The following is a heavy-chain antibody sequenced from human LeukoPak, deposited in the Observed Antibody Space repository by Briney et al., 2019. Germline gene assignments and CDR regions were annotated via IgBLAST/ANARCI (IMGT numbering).Heavy chain of an antibody. CDR1: GFTYSSYA. CDR3: ATGRTIVVVPAAMPDY. CDR2: ISGSGGSI. D-gene: IGHD2-2*01. Sequence: GGSLRLSCAASGFTYSSYAMSWVRQAPGKGLESVRAISGSGGSIYYADSGKGGLTISRDNSKNTLYLQMNSLSAEDTAVYYCATGRTIVVVPAAMPDYWGQGTLVTVPS. V-gene: IGHV3-23*01. J-gene: IGHJ4*02.